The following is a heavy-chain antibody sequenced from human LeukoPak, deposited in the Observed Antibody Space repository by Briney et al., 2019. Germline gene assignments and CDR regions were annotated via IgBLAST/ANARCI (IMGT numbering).Heavy chain of an antibody. CDR2: IRYDGSNT. V-gene: IGHV3-30*02. CDR1: GFTFSIYS. CDR3: AKNRWGSVATPDS. D-gene: IGHD5-12*01. J-gene: IGHJ4*02. Sequence: GGSLRLSCAASGFTFSIYSMNWVRQAPGKGLEWVTFIRYDGSNTYAESVKGRFTISRDNSKNTVYLQMNSLAIEDTAIYYCAKNRWGSVATPDSWGQGTVVTVSS.